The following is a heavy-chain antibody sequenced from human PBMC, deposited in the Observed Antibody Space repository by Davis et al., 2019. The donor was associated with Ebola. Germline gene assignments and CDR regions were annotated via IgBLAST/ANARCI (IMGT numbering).Heavy chain of an antibody. CDR3: ARGRCSSTSCYVFLNY. V-gene: IGHV1-69*06. D-gene: IGHD2-2*01. CDR2: IIPIFGTA. J-gene: IGHJ4*02. CDR1: GYTFTSYG. Sequence: AASVKVSCKASGYTFTSYGSSWVRQAPGQGLEWMGGIIPIFGTANYAQKFQGRVTITADKSTSTAYMELSSLRSEDTAVYYCARGRCSSTSCYVFLNYWGQGTLVTVSS.